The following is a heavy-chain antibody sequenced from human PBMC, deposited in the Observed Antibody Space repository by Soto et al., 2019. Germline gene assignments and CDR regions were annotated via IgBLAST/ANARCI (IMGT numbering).Heavy chain of an antibody. CDR1: GGLFSSFA. J-gene: IGHJ4*02. V-gene: IGHV1-69*01. Sequence: QEQLVQSGAEVTKPGSSVKVSCKDSGGLFSSFAISWVRQAPGQWLEWMGGIIPVFGTTNYAQKFQGRVTMTAEESTNTAYMELSSLTSDDTAMYYCARVGGHYVWFIEFWGQGTQVTVSS. D-gene: IGHD2-21*01. CDR3: ARVGGHYVWFIEF. CDR2: IIPVFGTT.